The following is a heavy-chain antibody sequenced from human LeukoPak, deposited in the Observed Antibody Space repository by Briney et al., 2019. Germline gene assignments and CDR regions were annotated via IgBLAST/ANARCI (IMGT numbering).Heavy chain of an antibody. D-gene: IGHD6-6*01. J-gene: IGHJ6*02. CDR3: ARLSSTLYYSMDV. CDR2: IQNSALYRATI. V-gene: IGHV4-4*08. Sequence: SETLSLTCAVSGGSIGSYHWTWIRQPPGKGLEWIGYIQNSALYRATIKSSPSLQSRVSLSIDTSKKQVSLTVNSVTAADTAVFYCARLSSTLYYSMDVWGPGTAVTVSS. CDR1: GGSIGSYH.